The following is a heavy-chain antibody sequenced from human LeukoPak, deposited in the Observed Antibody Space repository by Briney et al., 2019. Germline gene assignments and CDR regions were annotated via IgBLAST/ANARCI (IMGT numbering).Heavy chain of an antibody. CDR2: ISSSASTI. Sequence: GGSVRLSCAASGFTFSSYEMNWVGQAPGKGLEWVSFISSSASTIFYADSVKGRFTISRDNARNSLYLQMNSLRSEDTAIYYCARVGASYGALDYWGQAAVDTVSS. CDR1: GFTFSSYE. V-gene: IGHV3-48*03. D-gene: IGHD1-26*01. J-gene: IGHJ4*02. CDR3: ARVGASYGALDY.